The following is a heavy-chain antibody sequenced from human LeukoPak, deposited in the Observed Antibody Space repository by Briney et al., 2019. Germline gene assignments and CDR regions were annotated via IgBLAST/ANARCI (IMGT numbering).Heavy chain of an antibody. CDR1: GVSMSRSSYY. J-gene: IGHJ5*02. CDR2: IFKSGST. V-gene: IGHV4-39*01. Sequence: SETLSLTCTVSGVSMSRSSYYWGWIRQPPGKGLEWIGSIFKSGSTYYNPSLKSRVTISVDTSKSQFSLKLSSVTTADTALYYCARYASGSYYWFDPWGQGTLVTVSS. CDR3: ARYASGSYYWFDP. D-gene: IGHD3-10*01.